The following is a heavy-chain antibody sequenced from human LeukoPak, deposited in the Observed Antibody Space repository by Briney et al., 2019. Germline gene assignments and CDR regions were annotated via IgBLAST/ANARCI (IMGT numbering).Heavy chain of an antibody. Sequence: SVKVSCKASGGTFSSYAISWVRQAPGQGLEWMGGSIPIFGTANYAQKFQGRVTITTDESTSTAYMELSSLRSEDTAVYYCASLRTYYDSNGYYCGPFDYWGQGTLVTVSS. J-gene: IGHJ4*02. CDR3: ASLRTYYDSNGYYCGPFDY. CDR1: GGTFSSYA. V-gene: IGHV1-69*05. D-gene: IGHD3-22*01. CDR2: SIPIFGTA.